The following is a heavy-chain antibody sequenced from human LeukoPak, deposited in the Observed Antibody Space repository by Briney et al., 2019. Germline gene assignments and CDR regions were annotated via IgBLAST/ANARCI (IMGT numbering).Heavy chain of an antibody. V-gene: IGHV3-53*01. D-gene: IGHD2-15*01. CDR2: IYSGGST. Sequence: GGSLRLSCAASGFTVSSNYMSWVRQAPGKGLEWVSVIYSGGSTYYADSVKGRFTISRDNSKNTLYLQMNSLRAEDTAVYYCAREWSPSYFDYWGQGTLVTVPS. J-gene: IGHJ4*02. CDR1: GFTVSSNY. CDR3: AREWSPSYFDY.